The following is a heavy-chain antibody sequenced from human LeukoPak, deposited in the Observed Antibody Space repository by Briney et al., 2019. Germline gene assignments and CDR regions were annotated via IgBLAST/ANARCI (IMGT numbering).Heavy chain of an antibody. J-gene: IGHJ4*02. V-gene: IGHV3-21*01. D-gene: IGHD5-18*01. Sequence: GGSLRLSCAASGFTFSSYSTNWVRQAPGKGLEWVSSISSSSSYIYYADSVKGRFTISRDNAKNSLYLQMNSLRAEDTAVYYCARWDSYGYGFGHDYWGQGTLVTVSS. CDR3: ARWDSYGYGFGHDY. CDR1: GFTFSSYS. CDR2: ISSSSSYI.